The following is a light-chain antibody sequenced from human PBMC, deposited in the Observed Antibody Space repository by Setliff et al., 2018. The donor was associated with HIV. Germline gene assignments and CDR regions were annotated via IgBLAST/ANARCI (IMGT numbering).Light chain of an antibody. CDR1: SSDVGGYNY. CDR2: DVS. CDR3: SSYTSSSTLV. Sequence: SALTQPASVSGSPGQSITISCTGTSSDVGGYNYVSWYQQHPGKAPKLMIFDVSKRPSGVSNRFSGSKSGNTASLTISGLQAEDEADFYCSSYTSSSTLVFGTGTKGTV. V-gene: IGLV2-14*03. J-gene: IGLJ1*01.